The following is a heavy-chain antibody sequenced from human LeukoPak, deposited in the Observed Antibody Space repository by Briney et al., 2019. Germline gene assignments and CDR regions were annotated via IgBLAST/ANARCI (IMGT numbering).Heavy chain of an antibody. V-gene: IGHV4-38-2*01. D-gene: IGHD6-13*01. CDR3: ARLKAAGTVHYFDY. CDR2: IYHSGNT. J-gene: IGHJ4*02. CDR1: NYSIMTNNYH. Sequence: SETLSLTCAVSNYSIMTNNYHWAWIRQPPGTGLEWIGNIYHSGNTYYSPSLRGRLTISLDTSKNHLSLNLRSVTAADTAVYFCARLKAAGTVHYFDYWGRGTLVTASS.